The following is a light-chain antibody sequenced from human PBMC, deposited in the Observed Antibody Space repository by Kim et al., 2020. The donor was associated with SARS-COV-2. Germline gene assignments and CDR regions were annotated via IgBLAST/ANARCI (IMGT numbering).Light chain of an antibody. CDR3: QQYDSSPFT. CDR1: QSVSNSY. V-gene: IGKV3-20*01. Sequence: SPGERGTPSCRASQSVSNSYLAWYQQKPGQAPRLLVYGASRRATGIPDRFSGSGSGTDFTLTISRVEPEDFAVYYCQQYDSSPFTFGPGTKVDIK. J-gene: IGKJ3*01. CDR2: GAS.